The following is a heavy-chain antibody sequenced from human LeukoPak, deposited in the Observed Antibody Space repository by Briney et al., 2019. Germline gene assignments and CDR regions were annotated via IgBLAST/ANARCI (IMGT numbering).Heavy chain of an antibody. CDR1: GYTFTGYY. V-gene: IGHV1-2*02. CDR2: INPNSGGT. J-gene: IGHJ4*02. CDR3: ARDYYDSSGYYGY. D-gene: IGHD3-22*01. Sequence: EASVKVSCKASGYTFTGYYIHWVRQAPGQGLEWMGWINPNSGGTNYAQKFQGRVTMTRDTSISTAYMELSRLRSDDTAVYYCARDYYDSSGYYGYWGQGTLVTVSS.